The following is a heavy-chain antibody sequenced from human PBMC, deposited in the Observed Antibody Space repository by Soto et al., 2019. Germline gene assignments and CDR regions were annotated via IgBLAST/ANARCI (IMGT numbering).Heavy chain of an antibody. D-gene: IGHD3-10*01. CDR2: FIPMFGTT. V-gene: IGHV1-69*01. CDR1: GGTFSASA. Sequence: QVQLVQSGAEVKKLGSSVKVSCKASGGTFSASAINWVRQVPGQGLEWMGGFIPMFGTTNYGQKFQGRVTITADESTTTAYMEIRSLTSDDTAVYYCATDRGSGSFFFDYWGQGTLITVSS. J-gene: IGHJ4*02. CDR3: ATDRGSGSFFFDY.